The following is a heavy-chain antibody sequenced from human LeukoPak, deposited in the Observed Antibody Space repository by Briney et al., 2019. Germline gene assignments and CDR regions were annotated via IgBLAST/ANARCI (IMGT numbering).Heavy chain of an antibody. CDR1: GGSISSSSYY. Sequence: SETLSLTCTVSGGSISSSSYYWGWIRQPPGKGLEWIGGIYYSGSTYYNPSLKSRVTISVDTSKNQFSLKLSSVTAADAAVYYCARATDSGDYWGQGTLVTVSS. D-gene: IGHD1-26*01. CDR3: ARATDSGDY. CDR2: IYYSGST. V-gene: IGHV4-39*01. J-gene: IGHJ4*02.